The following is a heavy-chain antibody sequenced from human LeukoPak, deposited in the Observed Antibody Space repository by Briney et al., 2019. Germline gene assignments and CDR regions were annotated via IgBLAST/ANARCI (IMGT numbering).Heavy chain of an antibody. J-gene: IGHJ3*02. CDR2: INPSGGST. CDR3: VLGGVTIFGVAPLPGAFDI. V-gene: IGHV1-46*01. Sequence: ASVKVSCKASGYTFTSYYMHWVRQAPGQGLEWMGIINPSGGSTSYAQKFQGRVTMTRDMSTSTVYMELSSLRSEDTAVYYCVLGGVTIFGVAPLPGAFDIWGQGTMVTVSS. CDR1: GYTFTSYY. D-gene: IGHD3-3*01.